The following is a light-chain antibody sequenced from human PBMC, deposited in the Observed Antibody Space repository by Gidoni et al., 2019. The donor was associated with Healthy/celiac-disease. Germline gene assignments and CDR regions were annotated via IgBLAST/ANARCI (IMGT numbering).Light chain of an antibody. V-gene: IGLV3-1*01. CDR3: QAWDSSTACKV. CDR1: KLGDKY. J-gene: IGLJ2*01. CDR2: QDS. Sequence: SYELTQPPSVSVSPGQTASITCSGDKLGDKYACWYQQKPGQFPVLVIYQDSKRPSGIPERFSGSNSGNTATLTIRGTQAMDEADYYCQAWDSSTACKVFGGGTKLTVL.